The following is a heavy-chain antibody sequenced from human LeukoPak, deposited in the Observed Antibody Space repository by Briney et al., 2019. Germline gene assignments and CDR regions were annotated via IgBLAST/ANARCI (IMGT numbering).Heavy chain of an antibody. V-gene: IGHV4-59*01. CDR3: ARTSSWGNNWFDP. D-gene: IGHD6-13*01. CDR2: IYYSGST. CDR1: GGSISIYY. Sequence: PSETLSLTCTVSGGSISIYYWSWIRQPPGKGLEWIGYIYYSGSTNYNPSLKSRVTISVDTSKNQFSLKLSSVTAADTAVYYCARTSSWGNNWFDPWGQGTLVTVSS. J-gene: IGHJ5*02.